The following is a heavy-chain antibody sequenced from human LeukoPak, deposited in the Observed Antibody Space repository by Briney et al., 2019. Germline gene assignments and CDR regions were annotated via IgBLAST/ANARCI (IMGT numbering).Heavy chain of an antibody. D-gene: IGHD6-13*01. V-gene: IGHV4-30-2*01. CDR2: IYHSGST. Sequence: PSETLSLTCAVSGGSISSGGYSWSWIRQPPGKGLEWIGYIYHSGSTYYNPSLKSRVTISVDRSKNQFSLELSSVTAADTAVYYCARDRVATAAGKLPGIDFRPPYSGIDYWGQGTLVTVSS. J-gene: IGHJ4*02. CDR1: GGSISSGGYS. CDR3: ARDRVATAAGKLPGIDFRPPYSGIDY.